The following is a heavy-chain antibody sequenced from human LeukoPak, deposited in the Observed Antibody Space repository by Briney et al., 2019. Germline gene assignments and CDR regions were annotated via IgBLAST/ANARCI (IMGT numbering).Heavy chain of an antibody. J-gene: IGHJ5*02. Sequence: SETLSLTCTVSGGSISSYYWSWIRQPAGKGLEWIGRIYTNGSTNYSPSLKSRVTMSVDTSKSQFSLKLSSVTAADTAVYYCARLIAAAGINWFDPWGQGTLATVSS. CDR2: IYTNGST. CDR1: GGSISSYY. D-gene: IGHD6-13*01. V-gene: IGHV4-4*07. CDR3: ARLIAAAGINWFDP.